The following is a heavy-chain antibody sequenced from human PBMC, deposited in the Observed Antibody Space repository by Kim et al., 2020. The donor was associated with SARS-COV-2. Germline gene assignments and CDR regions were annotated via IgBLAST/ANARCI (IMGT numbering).Heavy chain of an antibody. D-gene: IGHD1-26*01. CDR1: GFTFSSQA. CDR2: ISDGGTST. CDR3: AKDRTPSGTYYRES. Sequence: GGSLRLSCVDSGFTFSSQAMSWVRQAPGKGLEWVSSISDGGTSTYYADSVKGRFTISRDNSKNTLYLQMNSLRVEDTALYYCAKDRTPSGTYYRESWGQGTRVPVPS. V-gene: IGHV3-23*01. J-gene: IGHJ1*01.